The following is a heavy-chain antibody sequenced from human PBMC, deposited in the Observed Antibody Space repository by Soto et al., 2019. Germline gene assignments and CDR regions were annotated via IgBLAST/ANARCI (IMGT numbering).Heavy chain of an antibody. V-gene: IGHV4-39*01. CDR1: GGSISSSSYY. D-gene: IGHD3-10*01. CDR2: IYYSGST. J-gene: IGHJ4*02. Sequence: SETLSLTCTVSGGSISSSSYYWGWIRQPPGKGLEWIGSIYYSGSTYYNPSLKSRVTISVDTSKNQFSLKLSSVTAADTALYYCARQAGYYGSGSYIKSPFDYWGQGTLVTVSS. CDR3: ARQAGYYGSGSYIKSPFDY.